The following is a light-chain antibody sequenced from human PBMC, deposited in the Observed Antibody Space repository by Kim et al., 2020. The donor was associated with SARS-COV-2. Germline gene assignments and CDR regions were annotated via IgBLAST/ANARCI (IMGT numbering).Light chain of an antibody. CDR2: KDS. CDR1: ALPKQY. Sequence: PGQTARITCSGDALPKQYAYWYQQKPGQAPVLVIYKDSERPSGIPARFSGSSSGTTVTLTISGVQAEDEADYYCQSADSSGPNWVFGGGTQLTVL. V-gene: IGLV3-25*03. CDR3: QSADSSGPNWV. J-gene: IGLJ3*02.